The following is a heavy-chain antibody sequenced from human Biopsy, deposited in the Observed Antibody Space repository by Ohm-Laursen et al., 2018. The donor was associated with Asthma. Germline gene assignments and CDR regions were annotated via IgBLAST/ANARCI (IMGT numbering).Heavy chain of an antibody. CDR2: INSVFGTT. D-gene: IGHD2-2*01. V-gene: IGHV1-69*13. Sequence: SVKVSCKSLGGTFNTYVIGWVRQAPGQGLEWMGGINSVFGTTTYPQKFQDRVTITADDSTNTVYMELSSLRPEDTAVYYCARKAGSCISRTCYSLDFWGQGTLVTVSS. CDR3: ARKAGSCISRTCYSLDF. J-gene: IGHJ4*02. CDR1: GGTFNTYV.